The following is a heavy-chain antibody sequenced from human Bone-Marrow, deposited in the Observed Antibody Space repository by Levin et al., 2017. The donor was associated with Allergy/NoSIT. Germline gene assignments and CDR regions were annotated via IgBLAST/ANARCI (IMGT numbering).Heavy chain of an antibody. CDR1: GFTFSTYW. CDR3: ARALLSWCLSDS. CDR2: IKQDGTEI. D-gene: IGHD4/OR15-4a*01. Sequence: GGSLRLSCAASGFTFSTYWMNWVRQAPGKGLEWVAYIKQDGTEIDYVDSVKGRFTISRDNAKNSLYLQMNSLRTEDTAVYYCARALLSWCLSDSWGQGILVTVSS. V-gene: IGHV3-7*01. J-gene: IGHJ4*02.